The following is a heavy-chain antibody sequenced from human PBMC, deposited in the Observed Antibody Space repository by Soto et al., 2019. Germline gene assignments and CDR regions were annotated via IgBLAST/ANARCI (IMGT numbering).Heavy chain of an antibody. D-gene: IGHD2-21*02. CDR1: GGSINSYY. CDR2: IFYSGRSGST. J-gene: IGHJ5*02. CDR3: AKTALGWLDP. V-gene: IGHV4-59*07. Sequence: PSDTLSLTCSVSGGSINSYYWSWIRQPPGKGLEWIGYIFYSGRSGSTNYNPFLKSRVTISVDTSKNQFSLKVSSVTAADTAVYYCAKTALGWLDPWGQGTLVTVSS.